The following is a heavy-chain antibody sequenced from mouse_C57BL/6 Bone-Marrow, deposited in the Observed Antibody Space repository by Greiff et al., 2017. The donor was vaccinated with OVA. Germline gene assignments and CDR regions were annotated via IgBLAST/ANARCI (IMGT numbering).Heavy chain of an antibody. J-gene: IGHJ4*01. Sequence: EVKLVESGGGLVQSGRSLRLSCATSGFTFSDFYMEWVRQAPGKGLEWIAASRNKANDYTTEYSASVKGRFIVSRDTSQSILYLQMNALRAEDTAIYYCAITTVVENYAMDYWGQGTSVTVSS. CDR3: AITTVVENYAMDY. D-gene: IGHD1-1*01. CDR1: GFTFSDFY. CDR2: SRNKANDYTT. V-gene: IGHV7-1*01.